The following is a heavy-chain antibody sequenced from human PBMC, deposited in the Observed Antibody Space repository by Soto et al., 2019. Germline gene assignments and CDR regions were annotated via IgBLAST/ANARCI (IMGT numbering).Heavy chain of an antibody. Sequence: GGSLRLSCAASGFTFSSYWMHWVRQAPGKGLVWVSRINNDGSITSYADSVKGRFTISRDNAKNTLYLQMNSLRAEDTAVYYCARAPEYYDSSGYYNYWGQGTLVPSPQ. CDR2: INNDGSIT. CDR3: ARAPEYYDSSGYYNY. CDR1: GFTFSSYW. J-gene: IGHJ4*02. V-gene: IGHV3-74*01. D-gene: IGHD3-22*01.